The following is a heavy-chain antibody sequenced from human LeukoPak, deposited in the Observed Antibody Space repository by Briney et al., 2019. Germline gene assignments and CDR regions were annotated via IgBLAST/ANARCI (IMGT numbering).Heavy chain of an antibody. Sequence: SETLSLTCAVSGYSISSGYYWGWIRQPPGKGLEWIGSIYHSGSTYYNPSFKSRVTISVDTSKNQFSLKLSSVTAVDTAVYYCARAGRDIIVVSAAIEFDYWGQGTLVTVSS. CDR3: ARAGRDIIVVSAAIEFDY. J-gene: IGHJ4*02. V-gene: IGHV4-38-2*01. CDR1: GYSISSGYY. CDR2: IYHSGST. D-gene: IGHD2-2*01.